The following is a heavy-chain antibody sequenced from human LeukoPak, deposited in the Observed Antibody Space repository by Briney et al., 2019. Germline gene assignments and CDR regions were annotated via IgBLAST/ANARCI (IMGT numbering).Heavy chain of an antibody. CDR3: ARQITDQSSGYDSIDY. V-gene: IGHV5-51*01. D-gene: IGHD5-12*01. CDR2: IYPGDSDT. Sequence: GESLKISCKGSGYSFTSYWFGWVRQMPGKGLEWMGIIYPGDSDTRYSPSFEGQVTISADKSITTAYLQWSSLKASDTAMYYCARQITDQSSGYDSIDYWGQGTLVTVSS. CDR1: GYSFTSYW. J-gene: IGHJ4*02.